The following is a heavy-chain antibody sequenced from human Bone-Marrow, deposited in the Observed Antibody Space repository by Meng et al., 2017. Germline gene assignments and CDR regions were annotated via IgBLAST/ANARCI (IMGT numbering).Heavy chain of an antibody. V-gene: IGHV2-5*02. CDR2: IYWDDDK. CDR1: GFSLSTSDAG. J-gene: IGHJ1*01. CDR3: AHRLLGSSSAGYFQH. Sequence: SGPTLVKPTQTLTLTCTFSGFSLSTSDAGVGWIRQPPGKALEWLALIYWDDDKRYSPSLKSRLTITKDTSKNQVVLTMTNMDPVDTATYYCAHRLLGSSSAGYFQHWGQGTLVTVSS. D-gene: IGHD3-22*01.